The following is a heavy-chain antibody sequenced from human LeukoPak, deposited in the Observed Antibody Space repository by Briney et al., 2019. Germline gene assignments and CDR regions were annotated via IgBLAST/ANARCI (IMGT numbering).Heavy chain of an antibody. CDR3: ARDVVVPAAIGIVASTFDY. D-gene: IGHD2-2*02. Sequence: GASVKVSCKASGYPFTASYMQWARQAPGQGLEWMGWINPNSGGTNYAQKFQGRVTMTRDTSISTAYMELSRLRSDDTAVYYCARDVVVPAAIGIVASTFDYWGQGTLVTVSS. CDR1: GYPFTASY. CDR2: INPNSGGT. V-gene: IGHV1-2*02. J-gene: IGHJ4*02.